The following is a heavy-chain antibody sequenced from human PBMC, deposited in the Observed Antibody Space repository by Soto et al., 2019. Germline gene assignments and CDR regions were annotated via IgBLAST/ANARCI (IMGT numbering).Heavy chain of an antibody. V-gene: IGHV1-69*06. CDR3: ARDLMVATSGYYYYGVDV. CDR1: GFTFSSYA. D-gene: IGHD5-12*01. Sequence: GGSLRLSCAASGFTFSSYAISWVRQAPGQGLEWMGGIIPIFGTANYAQKFQGRVTITADKSTSTAYMELSSLRSEDTAVYYCARDLMVATSGYYYYGVDVWGQGTTVTISS. J-gene: IGHJ6*02. CDR2: IIPIFGTA.